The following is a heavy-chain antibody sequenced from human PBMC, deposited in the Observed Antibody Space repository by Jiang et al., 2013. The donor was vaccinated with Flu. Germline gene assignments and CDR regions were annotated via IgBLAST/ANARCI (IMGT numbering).Heavy chain of an antibody. V-gene: IGHV3-7*03. D-gene: IGHD3-3*01. CDR1: GFTFSSYW. Sequence: GLVQPGGSLRLSCAASGFTFSSYWMSWVRQAPGKGLEWVANIKQDGSEKYYVDSVKGRFTISRDNAKNSLYLQMNSLRAEDTAVYYCARVFFDLWDAFDIWGQGTMVTVSS. CDR3: ARVFFDLWDAFDI. J-gene: IGHJ3*02. CDR2: IKQDGSEK.